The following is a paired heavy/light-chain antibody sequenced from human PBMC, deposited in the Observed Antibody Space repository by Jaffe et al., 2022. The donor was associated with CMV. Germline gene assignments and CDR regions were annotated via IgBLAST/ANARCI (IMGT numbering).Light chain of an antibody. Sequence: DIQMTQSPSSLSASVGDRVTITCRASQTITNYLNWYQQKPGKAPKVLIYAASRLQIGVPSRFSGSGSGTDFTLTISSLQPEDFATYYCQQSYSTLRTFGQGTKVEIK. CDR2: AAS. V-gene: IGKV1-39*01. CDR1: QTITNY. J-gene: IGKJ1*01. CDR3: QQSYSTLRT.
Heavy chain of an antibody. CDR1: GFTFSSYA. CDR2: IGGIGGST. V-gene: IGHV3-23*01. D-gene: IGHD5-18*01. J-gene: IGHJ4*02. CDR3: AKDRWLRYSYEGYFEY. Sequence: EVQLLESGGGLVQPGGSLRLSCAASGFTFSSYAMSWVRQVPGKGLEWVSGIGGIGGSTYYADSVKGRFTISRDNSKNTLYLQMNSLRAEDTAVYYCAKDRWLRYSYEGYFEYWGQGTLVTVSS.